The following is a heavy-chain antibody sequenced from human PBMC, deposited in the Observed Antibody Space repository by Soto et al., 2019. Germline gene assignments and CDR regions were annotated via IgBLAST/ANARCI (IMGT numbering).Heavy chain of an antibody. Sequence: PGGSLRLSCAASGFTVDDYAMHWVRQAPGKGLEWVAVISYDGSNKYYADSVKGRFTISRDNSKNTLYLQMNSLRAEDTAVYYCARDRDDSSGPYRSAFDIWGQGTMVTVSS. D-gene: IGHD3-22*01. V-gene: IGHV3-30-3*01. CDR2: ISYDGSNK. J-gene: IGHJ3*02. CDR1: GFTVDDYA. CDR3: ARDRDDSSGPYRSAFDI.